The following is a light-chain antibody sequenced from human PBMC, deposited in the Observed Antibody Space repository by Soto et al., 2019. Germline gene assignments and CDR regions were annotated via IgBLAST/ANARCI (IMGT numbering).Light chain of an antibody. CDR2: GAS. Sequence: EIVLTQSPGTLSLSPGERATLSCSASQSVSNNYLAWYQQKPGQAPRLLIYGASSRATGIPDRFSGGGSGTDFTLTITRLEPEDFAVYFCLQYGGLPRTFGQGTKVDI. V-gene: IGKV3-20*01. J-gene: IGKJ1*01. CDR3: LQYGGLPRT. CDR1: QSVSNNY.